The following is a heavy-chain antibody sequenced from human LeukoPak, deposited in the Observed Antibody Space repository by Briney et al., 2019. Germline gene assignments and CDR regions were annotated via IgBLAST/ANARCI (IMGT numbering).Heavy chain of an antibody. CDR1: GGSISSGGYS. D-gene: IGHD6-13*01. CDR2: IYHSGST. CDR3: ARDFRRAAGPDY. V-gene: IGHV4-30-2*01. J-gene: IGHJ4*02. Sequence: SETLSLTCTVSGGSISSGGYSWSWIRQPPGKGLEWIGYIYHSGSTYYNPSLKSRVTISVDTSKNQFSLKLSSVTAADTAVYYCARDFRRAAGPDYWGQGTLVTVSS.